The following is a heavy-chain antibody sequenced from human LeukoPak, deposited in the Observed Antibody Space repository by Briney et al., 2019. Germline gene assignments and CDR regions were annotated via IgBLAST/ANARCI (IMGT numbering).Heavy chain of an antibody. J-gene: IGHJ4*02. Sequence: GGSLRLSCAASGFTFSSYAMSWVRQAPGKGLEWVSAISGSGGSTYPADSVKGRFTISSDNSKNTLYLQMNSLRAEDTAVYYCAKESYGSGSYRNWGQGTLVTVSS. CDR2: ISGSGGST. V-gene: IGHV3-23*01. CDR3: AKESYGSGSYRN. D-gene: IGHD3-10*01. CDR1: GFTFSSYA.